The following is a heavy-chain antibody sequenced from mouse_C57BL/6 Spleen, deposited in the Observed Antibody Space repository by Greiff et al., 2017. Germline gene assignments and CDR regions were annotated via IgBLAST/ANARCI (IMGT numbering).Heavy chain of an antibody. Sequence: QVQLKESGPGLVQPSQSLSITCTVSGFSLTSYGVHWVRQSPGKGLEWLGVIWSGGSTDSNAAFISRLSNSKDNSKIQVFFKMNSLQAYDTAIYYGARKALLGAYAMDYWGQGTSVTGSS. CDR2: IWSGGST. D-gene: IGHD2-10*01. V-gene: IGHV2-2*01. CDR1: GFSLTSYG. CDR3: ARKALLGAYAMDY. J-gene: IGHJ4*01.